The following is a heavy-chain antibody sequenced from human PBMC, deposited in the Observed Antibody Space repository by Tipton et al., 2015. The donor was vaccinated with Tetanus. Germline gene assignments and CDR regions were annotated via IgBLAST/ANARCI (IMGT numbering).Heavy chain of an antibody. Sequence: GLVKPSETLSLTCTVSGASIGSISYYWSWIRQPPGKGLEWIGYTYYSGSTGYNPSLKSRVTISIDSSKNQFSVRLTSVTAADTAVYYCARANNEFPKKGPFDSWGQGSLVTVAS. CDR2: TYYSGST. CDR3: ARANNEFPKKGPFDS. CDR1: GASIGSISYY. J-gene: IGHJ4*02. D-gene: IGHD1-1*01. V-gene: IGHV4-61*05.